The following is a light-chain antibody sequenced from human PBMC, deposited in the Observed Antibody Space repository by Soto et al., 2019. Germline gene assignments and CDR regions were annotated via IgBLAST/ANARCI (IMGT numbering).Light chain of an antibody. CDR2: WAS. CDR1: QSLLANCNNKNC. V-gene: IGKV4-1*01. J-gene: IGKJ2*01. CDR3: QHFFSPPFP. Sequence: DIVMTQSPDSLAVSLGERATINCKSSQSLLANCNNKNCLAWYQHKPGQPPKMLILWASTRESGVPDRLSGSGSGTDFTLTIRSLQAADAAVYYCQHFFSPPFPFGQGTKLESK.